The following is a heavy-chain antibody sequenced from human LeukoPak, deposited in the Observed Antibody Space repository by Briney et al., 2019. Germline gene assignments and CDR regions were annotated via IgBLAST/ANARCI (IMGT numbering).Heavy chain of an antibody. CDR1: GYSISSGYY. D-gene: IGHD5-24*01. J-gene: IGHJ4*02. V-gene: IGHV4-38-2*01. Sequence: PSETLSLTCAVSGYSISSGYYWGWIRQPPGKGLEWIGSIYHSGSTYYNPSLKSQVTISVDTSKNQFSLKLSSVTAADTAVYYCARLRDGYNYETPLDYWGQGTLVTVSS. CDR3: ARLRDGYNYETPLDY. CDR2: IYHSGST.